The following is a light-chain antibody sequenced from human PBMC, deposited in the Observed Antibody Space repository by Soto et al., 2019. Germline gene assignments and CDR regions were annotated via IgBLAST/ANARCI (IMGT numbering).Light chain of an antibody. V-gene: IGKV3-20*01. CDR2: GAS. Sequence: ETVLTQSPDTLSLSPGERATLSYRASQSVSSTYLAWYQQKPGQAPRLLIYGASSRATGIPDRFSGSGSGPDFTLTINRLEPEDFAVYYCQQYGSSPSMYTFGQGTKLEIK. CDR3: QQYGSSPSMYT. J-gene: IGKJ2*01. CDR1: QSVSSTY.